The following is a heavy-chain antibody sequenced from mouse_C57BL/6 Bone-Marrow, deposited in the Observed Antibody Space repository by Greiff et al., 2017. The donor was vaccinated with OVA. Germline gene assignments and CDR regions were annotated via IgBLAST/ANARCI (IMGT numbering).Heavy chain of an antibody. CDR2: ISNLAYSI. Sequence: EVKVEESGGGLVQPGGSLKLSCAASGFTFSDYGMAWVRQAPRKGPEWVAFISNLAYSIYYADTVTGRFTISRENAKNTLYLEMSSLRSEDTAMYYCARHPYYDPYDAMDYWGQGTSVTVSS. J-gene: IGHJ4*01. CDR3: ARHPYYDPYDAMDY. D-gene: IGHD2-4*01. CDR1: GFTFSDYG. V-gene: IGHV5-15*04.